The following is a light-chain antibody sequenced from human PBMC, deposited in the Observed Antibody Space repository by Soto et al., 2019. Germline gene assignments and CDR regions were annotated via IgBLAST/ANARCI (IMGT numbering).Light chain of an antibody. V-gene: IGKV1-39*01. CDR2: AAS. CDR3: QQSYSTPWT. CDR1: QSISSY. Sequence: DSQITQSPSCLFAWVADRDTITCRASQSISSYLNWYQQKPGKAPKLLIYAASSLQSGVPSRFSGSGSGTDFTLTISSLQPEDFATYYCQQSYSTPWTFGQGTKVDIK. J-gene: IGKJ1*01.